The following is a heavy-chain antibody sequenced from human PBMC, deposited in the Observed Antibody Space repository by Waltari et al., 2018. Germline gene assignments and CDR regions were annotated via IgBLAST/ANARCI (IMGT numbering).Heavy chain of an antibody. Sequence: EVQLLESGGGLVQPGGSLRLSCVVSGFTFSSDAMSWVRQAPGKGLEGVSTISGSGENTYYADSVKGRFSISRDNSKNTLSLQMSSLRADDTALYYCAKGLVNPYYLDQWGQGTLVTVSS. V-gene: IGHV3-23*01. CDR2: ISGSGENT. CDR3: AKGLVNPYYLDQ. CDR1: GFTFSSDA. D-gene: IGHD3-9*01. J-gene: IGHJ4*02.